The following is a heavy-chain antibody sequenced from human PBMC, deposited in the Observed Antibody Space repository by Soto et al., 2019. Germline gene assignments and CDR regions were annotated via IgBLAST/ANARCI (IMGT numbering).Heavy chain of an antibody. CDR1: GYTFSNYD. D-gene: IGHD3-10*01. CDR3: ASHPEGPLLGFDY. V-gene: IGHV1-8*01. Sequence: QVQLVQSGAEVKKPGASVKVSCKSSGYTFSNYDVNWVRQAPGQGLEWMGWMNPNTGNTGYAQNFQGRITMTGDTSTSTGYMELSGLRSEDTAVYYCASHPEGPLLGFDYWGQGTLVIVS. CDR2: MNPNTGNT. J-gene: IGHJ4*02.